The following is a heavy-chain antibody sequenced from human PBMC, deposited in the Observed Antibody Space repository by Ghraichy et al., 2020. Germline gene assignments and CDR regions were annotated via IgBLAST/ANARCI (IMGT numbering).Heavy chain of an antibody. J-gene: IGHJ1*01. D-gene: IGHD4-17*01. CDR1: GGTFSSYA. V-gene: IGHV1-69*04. CDR3: ASRNDYGDSRDAEYFQH. CDR2: IIPILGIA. Sequence: SVKVSGKASGGTFSSYAISWVRQAPGQGLEWMGRIIPILGIANYAQKFQGRVTITADKSTSTAYMELSSLRSEDTAVYYCASRNDYGDSRDAEYFQHWGQGTLVTVSS.